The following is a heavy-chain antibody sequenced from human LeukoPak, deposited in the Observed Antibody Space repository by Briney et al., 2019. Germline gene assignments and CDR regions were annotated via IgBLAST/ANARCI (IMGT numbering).Heavy chain of an antibody. CDR2: IYYSGST. J-gene: IGHJ4*02. D-gene: IGHD5-12*01. CDR1: GGSFSSYY. Sequence: SETLSLTCTVSGGSFSSYYWSLIRQPAGKGLEWIGYIYYSGSTNYNPSLKSRVTISVDTSKNQFSLKLSSVTAADTAVYYCARHGYSGYGKLFDFDYWGQGTLVTVSS. V-gene: IGHV4-59*08. CDR3: ARHGYSGYGKLFDFDY.